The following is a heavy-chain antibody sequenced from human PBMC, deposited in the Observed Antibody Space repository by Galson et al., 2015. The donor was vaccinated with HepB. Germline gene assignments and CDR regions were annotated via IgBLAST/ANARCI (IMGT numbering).Heavy chain of an antibody. CDR3: VRAPAATGTIDY. Sequence: SETLSLTCVVYGGSFSGNFWTWIRQPPGKGLEWIGEINHSGSANYNTSLKSRVTMSVDTSKKQFSLRLTSVTAADTAVYYCVRAPAATGTIDYWGQGSLVTVSS. CDR2: INHSGSA. V-gene: IGHV4-34*01. CDR1: GGSFSGNF. J-gene: IGHJ4*02. D-gene: IGHD1-7*01.